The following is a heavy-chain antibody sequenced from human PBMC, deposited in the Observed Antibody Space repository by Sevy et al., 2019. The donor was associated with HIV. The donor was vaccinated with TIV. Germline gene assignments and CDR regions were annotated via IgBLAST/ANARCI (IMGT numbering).Heavy chain of an antibody. D-gene: IGHD3-22*01. J-gene: IGHJ6*02. CDR2: ISGGGGNT. V-gene: IGHV3-64*01. CDR3: ARKYHDTSGYPRYSMDV. CDR1: GFTFSTYD. Sequence: GGSLRLSCAASGFTFSTYDMYWVRQAPGKGLEYVSAISGGGGNTYYGTSVKGRFTVSRDNAKNTLYLQMGSLRAEDMAVYFCARKYHDTSGYPRYSMDVWGQGATVTVSS.